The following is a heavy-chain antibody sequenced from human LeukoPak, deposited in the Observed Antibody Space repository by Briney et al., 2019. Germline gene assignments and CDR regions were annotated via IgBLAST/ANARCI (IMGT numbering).Heavy chain of an antibody. CDR2: INHSGST. J-gene: IGHJ4*02. D-gene: IGHD1-26*01. CDR3: AREARRSWGLDY. Sequence: PSETLSLTCTVSGGSISSSSYYWGWIRQPPGKGLEWIGEINHSGSTNYNPSLKSRVTISVDTSKNQFSLKLSSVTAADTAVYYCAREARRSWGLDYWGQGTLFTVSS. V-gene: IGHV4-39*07. CDR1: GGSISSSSYY.